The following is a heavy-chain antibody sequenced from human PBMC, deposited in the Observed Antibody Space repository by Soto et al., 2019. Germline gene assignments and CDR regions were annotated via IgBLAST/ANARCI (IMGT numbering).Heavy chain of an antibody. CDR3: TTDPFYSMIVVVNPGSDY. V-gene: IGHV3-66*01. Sequence: SLRLSCAASGFTVSRNVVSGVRQAPGKGLEWVSVVYSDGTTYYAAPVKGRFTISRDDSKNTLYLQMNSLKTEDTAVYYCTTDPFYSMIVVVNPGSDYWGQGTLVTVSS. D-gene: IGHD3-22*01. CDR1: GFTVSRNV. J-gene: IGHJ4*02. CDR2: VYSDGTT.